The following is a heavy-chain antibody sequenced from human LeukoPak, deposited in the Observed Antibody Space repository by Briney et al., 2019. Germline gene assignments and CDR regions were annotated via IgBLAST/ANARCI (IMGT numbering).Heavy chain of an antibody. J-gene: IGHJ6*03. D-gene: IGHD3-22*01. CDR2: IIPIFGTA. V-gene: IGHV1-69*13. CDR1: GGTFSSYA. Sequence: ASVKVSCKASGGTFSSYAISWVRQAPGQGLEWMGGIIPIFGTANYAQKFQGRVTITADESTSTAYMELSSLRSEDTAVYYCATNYDSSGSHGPYYYYYYMDVWGKGTTVTVSS. CDR3: ATNYDSSGSHGPYYYYYYMDV.